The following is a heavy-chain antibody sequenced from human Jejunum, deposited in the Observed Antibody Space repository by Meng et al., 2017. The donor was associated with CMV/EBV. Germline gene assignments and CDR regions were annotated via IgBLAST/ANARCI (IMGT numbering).Heavy chain of an antibody. CDR1: RFTFSRYW. J-gene: IGHJ4*02. D-gene: IGHD1-26*01. Sequence: SRFTFSRYWLHAVLHPRGKAVVSIPRVNTNDSTILSSPSLPSPFLLSRDNAKNTLYLQMNSLRAEDMAVYYCVRAGSGNAYGLFDSWGQGTLVTVSS. CDR3: VRAGSGNAYGLFDS. CDR2: VNTNDSTI. V-gene: IGHV3-74*03.